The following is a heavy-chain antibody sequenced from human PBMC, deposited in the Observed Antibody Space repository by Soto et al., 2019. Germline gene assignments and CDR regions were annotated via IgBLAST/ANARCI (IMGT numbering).Heavy chain of an antibody. V-gene: IGHV4-4*02. CDR1: SGSISSSNW. CDR2: IYHSGST. CDR3: AREPSTVTRNWFDP. J-gene: IGHJ5*02. D-gene: IGHD4-4*01. Sequence: SETLSLTCAVSSGSISSSNWWSWVRQPPGKGLEWIGDIYHSGSTNYNPSLKSRVTISVDTSKNQFSLKLSSVTAADTAVYYCAREPSTVTRNWFDPWGQGTLVTVSS.